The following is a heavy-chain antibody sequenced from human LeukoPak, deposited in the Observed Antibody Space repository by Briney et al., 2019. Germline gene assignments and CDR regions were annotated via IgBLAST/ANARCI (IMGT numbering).Heavy chain of an antibody. D-gene: IGHD3/OR15-3a*01. V-gene: IGHV3-21*01. CDR3: ASYPRGDWNY. Sequence: GGSLRLSCAASGFTFRSYSMNWVRHAPGKGLEWVSSISSSSSYIYYADSVKGRFTISRDNAKNSLYLQMNSLRAEDTAVYYCASYPRGDWNYWGQGTLVTVSS. J-gene: IGHJ4*02. CDR1: GFTFRSYS. CDR2: ISSSSSYI.